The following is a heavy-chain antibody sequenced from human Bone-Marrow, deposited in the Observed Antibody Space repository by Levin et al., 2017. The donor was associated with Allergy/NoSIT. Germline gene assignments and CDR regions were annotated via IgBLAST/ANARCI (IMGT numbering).Heavy chain of an antibody. Sequence: GGSLRLSCAASGFAFSNYAMSWVRQAPGKGLQWVSAIRESGERTYYADSVKGRFTVSRDNSRNTLYLQMNSLRVEDTAMYYCVRETVGGGWYTADYWGQGTLAIVS. CDR2: IRESGERT. V-gene: IGHV3-23*01. CDR3: VRETVGGGWYTADY. J-gene: IGHJ4*02. D-gene: IGHD6-19*01. CDR1: GFAFSNYA.